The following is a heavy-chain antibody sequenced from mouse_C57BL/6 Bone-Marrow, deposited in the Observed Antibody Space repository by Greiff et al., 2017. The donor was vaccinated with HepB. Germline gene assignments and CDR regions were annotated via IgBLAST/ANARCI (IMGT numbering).Heavy chain of an antibody. J-gene: IGHJ1*03. V-gene: IGHV1-75*01. CDR3: ARWEDGYYGYFDV. CDR1: GYTFTDYY. Sequence: VQLQESGPELVKPGASVKISCKASGYTFTDYYINWVKQRPGQGLEWIGWIFPGSGSTYYNEKFKGKATLTVDKSSSTAYMLLSSLTSEDSAVYFCARWEDGYYGYFDVWGTGTTVTVSS. CDR2: IFPGSGST. D-gene: IGHD2-3*01.